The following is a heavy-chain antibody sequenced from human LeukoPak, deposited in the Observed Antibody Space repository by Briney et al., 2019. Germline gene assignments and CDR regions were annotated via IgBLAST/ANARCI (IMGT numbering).Heavy chain of an antibody. J-gene: IGHJ2*01. D-gene: IGHD3-16*02. CDR3: ARGDGDDYVWGSYRRRYFDL. Sequence: SETLSLTCTVSGGSISSYYWSWIRQPPGKGLEWIGYIHYSGSTNYNPSLKSRVTISVDTSKNQFSLKLSSVTAADTAVYYCARGDGDDYVWGSYRRRYFDLWGRGTLVTVSS. CDR2: IHYSGST. CDR1: GGSISSYY. V-gene: IGHV4-59*01.